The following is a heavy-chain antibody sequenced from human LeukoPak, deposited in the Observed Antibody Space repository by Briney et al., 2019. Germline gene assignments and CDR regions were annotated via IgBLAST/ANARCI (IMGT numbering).Heavy chain of an antibody. Sequence: GGSLRLSCAASGFTFSSYGMHWVRQAPGKGLEWVAVISYDGSNKYYADSVKGRFTISRDNSKNTLYLQMNSLRAEDTAVYYCAKEGPTIFGVVINCYYYGMDVWGQGTTVTVSS. CDR2: ISYDGSNK. CDR3: AKEGPTIFGVVINCYYYGMDV. J-gene: IGHJ6*02. V-gene: IGHV3-30*18. D-gene: IGHD3-3*01. CDR1: GFTFSSYG.